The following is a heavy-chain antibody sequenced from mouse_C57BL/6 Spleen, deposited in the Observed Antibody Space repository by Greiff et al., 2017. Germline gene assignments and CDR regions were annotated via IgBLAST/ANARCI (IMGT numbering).Heavy chain of an antibody. D-gene: IGHD1-3*01. CDR1: GYTFTSYG. V-gene: IGHV1-81*01. CDR3: ARSGNCFDY. CDR2: IYPRSGNT. J-gene: IGHJ2*01. Sequence: VKLQESGAELVRPGASVKLSCKASGYTFTSYGISWVKQRTGQGLEWIGEIYPRSGNTYYNEKFKGKATLTADKSSSTAYMELRSLTSEDSAVYFCARSGNCFDYWGQGTTLTVSS.